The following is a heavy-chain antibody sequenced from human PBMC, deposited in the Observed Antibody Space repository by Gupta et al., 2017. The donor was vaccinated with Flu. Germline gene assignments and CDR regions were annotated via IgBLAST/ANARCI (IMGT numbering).Heavy chain of an antibody. CDR2: LNDRGGST. J-gene: IGHJ1*01. Sequence: EVQLLESGGGLVQPGGSLRLSCAASAFTFSSYAMSWVRQAPGKGLEWVSSLNDRGGSTYYADSVKGRFAISRDNSKNTLYLQMDGLRVEXTXVYYCAXNQWYSGYAELDHWGQGTLVTVSS. CDR1: AFTFSSYA. CDR3: AXNQWYSGYAELDH. V-gene: IGHV3-23*01. D-gene: IGHD5-12*01.